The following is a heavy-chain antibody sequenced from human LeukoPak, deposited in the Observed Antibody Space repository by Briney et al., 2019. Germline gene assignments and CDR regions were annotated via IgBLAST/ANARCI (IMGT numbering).Heavy chain of an antibody. CDR1: GFTFSSYA. Sequence: PGGSLRLSCAASGFTFSSYAMSWVRQAPGKGLDWVSDISGRGGSTYYADSVKGRFTISRDNAKNSLYLQMNSLRAEDTAVYYCAELGITMIGGVWGKGTTVTISS. CDR2: ISGRGGST. J-gene: IGHJ6*04. D-gene: IGHD3-10*02. V-gene: IGHV3-23*01. CDR3: AELGITMIGGV.